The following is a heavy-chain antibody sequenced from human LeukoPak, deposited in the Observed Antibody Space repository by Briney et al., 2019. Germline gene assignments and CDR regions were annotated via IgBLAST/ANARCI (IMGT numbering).Heavy chain of an antibody. V-gene: IGHV3-30*04. CDR1: GFTFSSYA. CDR3: ARDQEYYCDSSGYYFFY. J-gene: IGHJ4*02. Sequence: GRSLRLSCAASGFTFSSYAMHWVRQAPGKGLEWVAVISYDGSNKYYADSVKGRFTISRDNSKNTLYLQMNSLRAEDTAVYYCARDQEYYCDSSGYYFFYWGQGTLVTVSS. CDR2: ISYDGSNK. D-gene: IGHD3-22*01.